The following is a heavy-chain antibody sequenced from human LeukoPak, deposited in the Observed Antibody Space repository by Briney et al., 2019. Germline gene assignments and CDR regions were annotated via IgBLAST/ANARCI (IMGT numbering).Heavy chain of an antibody. D-gene: IGHD5-18*01. J-gene: IGHJ4*02. V-gene: IGHV3-74*01. Sequence: PGGSLRLPCAASGFTFSSYWMHWVRQAPGKGLVWVSRINSDGSSTTYADSVKGRFTISRDNTKNTLYLQMNSLRAEDTAVYYCAKDDRIQTRRYSYNYWGQGTLVTVSS. CDR1: GFTFSSYW. CDR2: INSDGSST. CDR3: AKDDRIQTRRYSYNY.